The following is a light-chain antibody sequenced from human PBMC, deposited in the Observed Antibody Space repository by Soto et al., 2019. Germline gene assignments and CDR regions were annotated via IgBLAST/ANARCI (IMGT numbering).Light chain of an antibody. CDR3: QSYDRSLSGWV. V-gene: IGLV1-40*01. CDR1: SSNIWAGYD. J-gene: IGLJ3*02. CDR2: GKN. Sequence: QSALTQPPSVSGAPGQRVTISCTGSSSNIWAGYDVHWYQQLPGTAPKLLIYGKNNRPSGVPDRFSGSQSVTSASLAITGLQAEDEADYYCQSYDRSLSGWVFGGGTKLTVL.